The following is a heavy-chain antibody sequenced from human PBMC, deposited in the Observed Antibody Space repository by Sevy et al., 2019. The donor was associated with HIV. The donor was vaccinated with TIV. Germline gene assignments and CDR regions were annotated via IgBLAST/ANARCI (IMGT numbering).Heavy chain of an antibody. V-gene: IGHV3-30*04. CDR1: GFTFSEYG. CDR2: ISHDGRNNK. D-gene: IGHD2-2*01. CDR3: TTITNSGSTSPREFDY. Sequence: GESLKISCAASGFTFSEYGMHWVRQAPGKGLEWVAVISHDGRNNKYNADSVKGRFTISRDDSKNTLYLQMNSLKTEDTAIYYCTTITNSGSTSPREFDYWGQGSLVTVSS. J-gene: IGHJ4*02.